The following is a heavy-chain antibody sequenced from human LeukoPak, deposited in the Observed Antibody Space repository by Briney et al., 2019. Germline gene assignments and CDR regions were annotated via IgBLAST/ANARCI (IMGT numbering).Heavy chain of an antibody. V-gene: IGHV1-69*13. J-gene: IGHJ4*02. CDR1: GGTFSSYA. Sequence: SVKVSCKASGGTFSSYAISWVRQAPGQGLEWMGGIIPIFGTANYAQKFQGRVTITADESTSTAYMELSSLRSEDTAVYYCARNPVLLHAPTFPNYFDYWGQGTPVTVSS. CDR2: IIPIFGTA. CDR3: ARNPVLLHAPTFPNYFDY. D-gene: IGHD3-10*01.